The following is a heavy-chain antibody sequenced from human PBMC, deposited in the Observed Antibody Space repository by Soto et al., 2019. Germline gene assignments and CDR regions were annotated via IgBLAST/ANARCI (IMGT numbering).Heavy chain of an antibody. V-gene: IGHV4-59*08. CDR1: GGSISSYY. CDR2: IYYSGST. D-gene: IGHD3-10*01. Sequence: SETLSLTCTVSGGSISSYYLSWIRQPPGKGLEWIGYIYYSGSTNYNPSLKSRVTTSVDTSKNQFSLKLSSVTAADTAVYYCARLLWSRGDWFDPWGQGTLVTVSS. J-gene: IGHJ5*02. CDR3: ARLLWSRGDWFDP.